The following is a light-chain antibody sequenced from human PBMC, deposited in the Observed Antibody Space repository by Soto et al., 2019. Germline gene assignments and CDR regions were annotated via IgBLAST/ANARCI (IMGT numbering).Light chain of an antibody. CDR2: DVG. V-gene: IGLV2-14*03. J-gene: IGLJ1*01. CDR1: SSDVGGYNF. Sequence: QSALTQPASVSGSPGQSITISCTGTSSDVGGYNFVSWYQQHPGKAPKLMIFDVGDRPSGVSNRFSGSKSGNTASLTISGLQAGDEADYYCCSYTSGSTPFVFGTGTKLTVL. CDR3: CSYTSGSTPFV.